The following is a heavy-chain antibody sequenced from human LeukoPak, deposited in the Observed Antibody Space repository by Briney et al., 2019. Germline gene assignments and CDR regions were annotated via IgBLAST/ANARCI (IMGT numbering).Heavy chain of an antibody. Sequence: GGSLRLSCAASGFTFSSYGMHWVRQAPGKGLEWVAVISYDGSNKYYADSVKGRFTISRDNSKNTLYLQMNSLRAEDTAVYYCAKDVGAGDYDILTAEDAFDIWGQGTMVTVSS. CDR1: GFTFSSYG. V-gene: IGHV3-30*18. CDR3: AKDVGAGDYDILTAEDAFDI. D-gene: IGHD3-9*01. CDR2: ISYDGSNK. J-gene: IGHJ3*02.